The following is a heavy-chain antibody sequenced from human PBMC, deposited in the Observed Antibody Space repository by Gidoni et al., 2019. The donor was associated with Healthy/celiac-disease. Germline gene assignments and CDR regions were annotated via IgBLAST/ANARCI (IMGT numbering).Heavy chain of an antibody. CDR3: ARDGAPHTYYTWVAY. D-gene: IGHD3-3*01. CDR1: GFHFSSSG. CDR2: ISYDGTNK. Sequence: QVQLVESGGGVVQPGRSMRLSCSASGFHFSSSGMYWVRQAPGKGLEWVAVISYDGTNKYYADSVKGRFTISRDNSKNTLYLQMNSLRAEDTAVYYCARDGAPHTYYTWVAYWGQGTLVTVSS. V-gene: IGHV3-33*05. J-gene: IGHJ4*02.